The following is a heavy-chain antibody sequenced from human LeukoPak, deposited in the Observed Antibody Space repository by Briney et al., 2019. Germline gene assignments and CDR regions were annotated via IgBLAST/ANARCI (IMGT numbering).Heavy chain of an antibody. J-gene: IGHJ3*02. D-gene: IGHD1-1*01. V-gene: IGHV3-30-3*01. CDR2: ISPDGAIK. CDR1: GFAFSFYA. CDR3: VREIGTKTAFDI. Sequence: QPGGSLRLSCAASGFAFSFYAMHWVRQAPGKGLEWVSVISPDGAIKFHADSVKGRFTISRDNFKSMLDLQMNSLGPEDTAVYYCVREIGTKTAFDIWGHGTMVTVSS.